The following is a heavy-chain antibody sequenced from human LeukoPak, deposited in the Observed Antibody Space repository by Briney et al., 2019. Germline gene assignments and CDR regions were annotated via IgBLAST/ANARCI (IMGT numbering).Heavy chain of an antibody. CDR1: GGSFSGYY. CDR3: AKDPGGWFDP. J-gene: IGHJ5*02. Sequence: SETLSLTCAVYGGSFSGYYWSWIRQPPGKGLEWIGEINHSGSTNYNPSLKSRVTISVDTSKNQFSLKLSSVTAADTAVYYCAKDPGGWFDPWGQGTLITVSS. D-gene: IGHD2-15*01. CDR2: INHSGST. V-gene: IGHV4-34*01.